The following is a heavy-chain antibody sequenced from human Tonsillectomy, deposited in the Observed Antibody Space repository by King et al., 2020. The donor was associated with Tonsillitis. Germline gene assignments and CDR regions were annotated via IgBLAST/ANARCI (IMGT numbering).Heavy chain of an antibody. J-gene: IGHJ4*02. CDR1: GYILTELS. CDR3: ATGDKYYWDNNGYYHY. V-gene: IGHV1-24*01. Sequence: QLVQSGAEVKKPGASVKVSCKVSGYILTELSIHWVRQAPGKGLEWVGGFDPEDGETIYAQNFQGRVTLTEDTSTDTAYLELSSLRSEDTAVYYCATGDKYYWDNNGYYHYWGQGTLVTVSS. D-gene: IGHD3-22*01. CDR2: FDPEDGET.